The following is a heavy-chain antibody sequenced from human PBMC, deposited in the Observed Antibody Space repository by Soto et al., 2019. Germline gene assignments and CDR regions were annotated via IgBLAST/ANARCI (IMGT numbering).Heavy chain of an antibody. Sequence: EVQLLESGGGLVQPGGSLRLSCAASGFTFSSYAMSWVRQAPGKGLEWVSGISGSGGSTYYADSVKGRFTISRDNSKNTLYRQMNNLRAEDTAVYYCAKGPTSSYWESYCFDYWGQGTLVTVSS. D-gene: IGHD2-2*01. CDR2: ISGSGGST. J-gene: IGHJ4*02. CDR1: GFTFSSYA. V-gene: IGHV3-23*01. CDR3: AKGPTSSYWESYCFDY.